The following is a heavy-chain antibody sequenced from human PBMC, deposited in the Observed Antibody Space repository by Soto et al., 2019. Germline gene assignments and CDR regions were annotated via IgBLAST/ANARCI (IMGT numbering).Heavy chain of an antibody. J-gene: IGHJ6*02. CDR3: ASVTRTCISTSCYRYYYGMDV. Sequence: SETLSLTCTVSGGSVSSGSYYWSCIRQPPGKGLEWIGYIYYSGSTNYNPSLKSRVTISVDTSKNQFSLKLSSVAAADTAVYYCASVTRTCISTSCYRYYYGMDVWGQGTTVTVSS. CDR1: GGSVSSGSYY. D-gene: IGHD2-2*02. CDR2: IYYSGST. V-gene: IGHV4-61*01.